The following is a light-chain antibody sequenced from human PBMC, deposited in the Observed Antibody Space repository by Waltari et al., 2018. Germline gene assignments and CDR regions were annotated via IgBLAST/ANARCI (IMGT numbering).Light chain of an antibody. CDR1: QSVGRT. CDR2: GAS. V-gene: IGKV3-20*01. CDR3: QHYVGLPVT. J-gene: IGKJ1*01. Sequence: ATLSCRTSQSVGRTLAWYQQKPGQAPTLLIYGASIRATGIPDRFSGSGSGTDFSLTISRLEPEDFAVYYCQHYVGLPVTFGQGTKVEIK.